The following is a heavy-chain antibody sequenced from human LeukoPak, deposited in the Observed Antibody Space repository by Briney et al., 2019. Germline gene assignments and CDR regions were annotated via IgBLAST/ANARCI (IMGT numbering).Heavy chain of an antibody. CDR2: IYYSGST. Sequence: SETLSLTCTVSGGSISSSSYYWGWIRQPPGKGLEWIGSIYYSGSTYYNPSLKSRVTISVDKSKNQFSLKLSSVTAADTAVYYCARALAGTFDYWGQGTLVTVSS. D-gene: IGHD6-19*01. V-gene: IGHV4-39*07. CDR1: GGSISSSSYY. CDR3: ARALAGTFDY. J-gene: IGHJ4*02.